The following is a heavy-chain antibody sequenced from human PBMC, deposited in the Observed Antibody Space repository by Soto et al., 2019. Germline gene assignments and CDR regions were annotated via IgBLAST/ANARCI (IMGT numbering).Heavy chain of an antibody. CDR2: IYYSGST. D-gene: IGHD3-22*01. CDR3: ARGWGYYYDSSGYSGGWFDP. CDR1: GGSISSGDYY. V-gene: IGHV4-30-4*01. J-gene: IGHJ5*02. Sequence: QVQLQESGPGLVKPSQTLSLTCTVSGGSISSGDYYWSWIRQPPGKGLEWIGYIYYSGSTYYNPSLRSRVTISVDTSKNQFSLKLSSVTAADTAVYYCARGWGYYYDSSGYSGGWFDPWGQGTLVTVSS.